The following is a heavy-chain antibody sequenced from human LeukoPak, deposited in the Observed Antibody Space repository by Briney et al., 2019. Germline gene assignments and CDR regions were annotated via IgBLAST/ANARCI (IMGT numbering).Heavy chain of an antibody. CDR3: ARAGSGWYPHAFDI. V-gene: IGHV3-11*04. Sequence: GGSLRLSWAAAGFTFSDYYMSWIRQAPGKGLEWVSHISSSGSTIYYADSGKGRFTISRDNAKNSLYLQMNSLRAEDTAVYSCARAGSGWYPHAFDIWGQGTMVTVSS. D-gene: IGHD6-19*01. J-gene: IGHJ3*02. CDR1: GFTFSDYY. CDR2: ISSSGSTI.